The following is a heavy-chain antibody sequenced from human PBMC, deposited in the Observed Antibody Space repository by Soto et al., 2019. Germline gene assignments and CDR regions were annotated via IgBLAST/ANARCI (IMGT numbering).Heavy chain of an antibody. V-gene: IGHV3-23*01. Sequence: GGSLRLSCTASGFTFSTYAMSWVRQAPGKGPEWVSAISGSGGSTYYADSVKGRFTISRDNSKNTLYLQMNSLRDDDTAVYYCAKDPSPLQWVQRANRFDAWGQGTLVTVSS. CDR2: ISGSGGST. CDR3: AKDPSPLQWVQRANRFDA. D-gene: IGHD6-19*01. CDR1: GFTFSTYA. J-gene: IGHJ5*02.